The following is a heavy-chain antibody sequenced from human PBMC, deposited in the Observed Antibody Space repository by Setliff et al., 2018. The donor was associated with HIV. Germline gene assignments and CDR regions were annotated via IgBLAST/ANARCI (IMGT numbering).Heavy chain of an antibody. V-gene: IGHV3-23*01. D-gene: IGHD4-17*01. Sequence: LRLSCAASGFAFSSRAMNWVRQAPGKGLEWVSAISGSGVSTYSADSVKGRFTISRDNSKNTLYLQLTSLRAEDTAVYYCATSPAAVTPRYFDFWGQGTLVTVSS. J-gene: IGHJ4*02. CDR2: ISGSGVST. CDR1: GFAFSSRA. CDR3: ATSPAAVTPRYFDF.